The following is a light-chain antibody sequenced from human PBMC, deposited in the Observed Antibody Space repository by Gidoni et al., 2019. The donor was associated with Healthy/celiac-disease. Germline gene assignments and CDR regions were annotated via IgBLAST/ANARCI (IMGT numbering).Light chain of an antibody. J-gene: IGKJ1*01. CDR1: QGISSY. CDR2: AAS. V-gene: IGKV1-8*01. Sequence: IRITQSPSSLSASTGDRVTITCRASQGISSYLAWYQQKPGKAPKLLIYAASNLQSVVPSRFSGSGSGTDFTLTISCLQSEDFATYYCQQYYSYPPTFGQGTKVEIK. CDR3: QQYYSYPPT.